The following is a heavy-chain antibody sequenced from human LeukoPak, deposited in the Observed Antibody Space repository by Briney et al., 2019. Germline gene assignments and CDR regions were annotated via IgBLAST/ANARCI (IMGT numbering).Heavy chain of an antibody. CDR1: GGSFSGYY. CDR3: ASHGTMIVVAPRYFDY. Sequence: SETLSLTCAVYGGSFSGYYWSWIRQPPGKGLEWIGEINHSGSTNYNPSLKSRVTISVDTSKNQFSLKLSSVTAADTAVYYCASHGTMIVVAPRYFDYWGQGTLVTVSS. CDR2: INHSGST. V-gene: IGHV4-34*01. J-gene: IGHJ4*02. D-gene: IGHD3-22*01.